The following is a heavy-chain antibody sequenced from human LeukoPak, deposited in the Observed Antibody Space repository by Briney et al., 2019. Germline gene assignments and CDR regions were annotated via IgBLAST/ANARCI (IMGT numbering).Heavy chain of an antibody. Sequence: GRSLRLSCAASGFIFSSYGMHWVRQAPGKGLEWVAVISYDGSNKYYADSVKGRFTISRDNSKNSLYLQMNSLRAEDTAVYYCAGERRFYDSSGYNYWGQGTLVTVSS. J-gene: IGHJ4*02. CDR1: GFIFSSYG. CDR2: ISYDGSNK. CDR3: AGERRFYDSSGYNY. D-gene: IGHD3-22*01. V-gene: IGHV3-30*03.